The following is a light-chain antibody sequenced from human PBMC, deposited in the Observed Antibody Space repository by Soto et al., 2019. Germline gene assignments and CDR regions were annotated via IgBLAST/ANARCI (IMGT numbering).Light chain of an antibody. CDR2: EVS. V-gene: IGLV2-14*01. CDR1: SSDVGGYTH. CDR3: CSYTSISTSAV. Sequence: QSVLTQPASVSASPGQSITISCTGTSSDVGGYTHVSWYQQHPGKAPKLIIYEVSDRPSGVSNRFSGSKSGNTASLTISGLQTEDEADYYCCSYTSISTSAVFGGGTKLTVL. J-gene: IGLJ2*01.